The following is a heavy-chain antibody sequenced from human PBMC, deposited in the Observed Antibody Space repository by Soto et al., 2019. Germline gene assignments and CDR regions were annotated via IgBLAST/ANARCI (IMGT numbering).Heavy chain of an antibody. CDR1: GGSISSGDYY. V-gene: IGHV4-30-4*01. CDR2: IYYSGST. D-gene: IGHD1-1*01. CDR3: ARGLVVLGWNVQYYFDY. J-gene: IGHJ4*02. Sequence: PSETLSLTCTVSGGSISSGDYYWSWIRQPPGKGLEWIGYIYYSGSTYYNPSLKSRVTISVDTSKNQFSLKLSSVTAADTAVYYCARGLVVLGWNVQYYFDYWGQGTLVTVSS.